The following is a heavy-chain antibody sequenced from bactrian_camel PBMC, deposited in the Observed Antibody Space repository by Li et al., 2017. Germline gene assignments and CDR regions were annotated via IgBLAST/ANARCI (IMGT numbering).Heavy chain of an antibody. CDR2: TYIGGGS. CDR1: GISLRVNC. D-gene: IGHD6*01. CDR3: VTGVRTASWYSGFVY. Sequence: HVQLVESGGGSVQAGGSLRLSCEYSGISLRVNCVGWFRQAPGKEREGVAFTYIGGGSNYVDSVKGRFTISQDNTKSTVYLQMNSLKSEDTALYYCVTGVRTASWYSGFVYWGQGTQVTVS. V-gene: IGHV3S53*01. J-gene: IGHJ6*01.